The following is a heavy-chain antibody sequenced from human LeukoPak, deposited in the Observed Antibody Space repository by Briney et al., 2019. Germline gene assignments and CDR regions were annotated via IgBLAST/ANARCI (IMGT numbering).Heavy chain of an antibody. CDR3: ARGGYCSSTSCSRGWFDP. D-gene: IGHD2-2*01. Sequence: ASVKVSCKASGYTFTGYYMHWVRQAPGQGLEWMGWINPNNGGTNYAQKFQGRVTMTRDTSISTAYMELSRLRSDDTAVYYCARGGYCSSTSCSRGWFDPWGQGTLVTVSS. J-gene: IGHJ5*02. V-gene: IGHV1-2*02. CDR2: INPNNGGT. CDR1: GYTFTGYY.